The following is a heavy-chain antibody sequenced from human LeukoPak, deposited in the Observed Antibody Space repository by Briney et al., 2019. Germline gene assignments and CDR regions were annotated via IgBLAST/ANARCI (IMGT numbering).Heavy chain of an antibody. CDR3: AKDWSGCSATSCYGMHV. D-gene: IGHD2-2*01. Sequence: GSLRLSCAASGFTFEDYSMHWVRQAPGKGLEWVSLISWDGDSRFYADSVKGRFTISRDNSKDSPYLQMSSLRTEDTALYYCAKDWSGCSATSCYGMHVWGQGTTVTVSS. CDR2: ISWDGDSR. J-gene: IGHJ6*02. CDR1: GFTFEDYS. V-gene: IGHV3-43*01.